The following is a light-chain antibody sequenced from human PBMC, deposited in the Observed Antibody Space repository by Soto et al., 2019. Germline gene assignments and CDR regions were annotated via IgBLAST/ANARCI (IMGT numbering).Light chain of an antibody. CDR2: DVS. CDR1: SSDVGGYNY. J-gene: IGLJ1*01. CDR3: SSYTTSNTRQIV. Sequence: QSVLTQPASVSGSPGQSITISRTGTSSDVGGYNYVSWYQQHPGKAPKFIIYDVSNRPSGVSNRFSGSKSGNTASLTISGLQAEDEADYYCSSYTTSNTRQIVFGTGTKLTVL. V-gene: IGLV2-14*01.